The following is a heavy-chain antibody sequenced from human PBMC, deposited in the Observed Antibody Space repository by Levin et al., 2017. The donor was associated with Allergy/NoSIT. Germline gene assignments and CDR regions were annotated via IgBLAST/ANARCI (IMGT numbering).Heavy chain of an antibody. J-gene: IGHJ3*02. CDR3: ARDEESFGDAFDI. D-gene: IGHD3-16*01. Sequence: GESLKISCAASGFTFSTYGMIWVRQAPGKGLEWVSYISARKTTMYYADSVKGRFTISRDDAKNKLYLQMSSLRAEDTAVYFCARDEESFGDAFDIWGQGTTVTVSS. CDR1: GFTFSTYG. V-gene: IGHV3-48*01. CDR2: ISARKTTM.